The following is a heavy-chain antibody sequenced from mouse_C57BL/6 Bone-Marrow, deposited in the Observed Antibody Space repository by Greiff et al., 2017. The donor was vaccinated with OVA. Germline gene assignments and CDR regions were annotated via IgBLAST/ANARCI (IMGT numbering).Heavy chain of an antibody. Sequence: EVQLVESGGDLVKPGGSLKLSCAASGFTFSSYGMSWVRQTPDKRLEWVAPISSGGSYTYYTDSVKGRFTMSRDNTKNTLYLQMSSLKSEDTARNYCARRYYGNDFDVWGTGTTVTVSS. J-gene: IGHJ1*03. CDR2: ISSGGSYT. D-gene: IGHD1-1*01. CDR3: ARRYYGNDFDV. V-gene: IGHV5-6*01. CDR1: GFTFSSYG.